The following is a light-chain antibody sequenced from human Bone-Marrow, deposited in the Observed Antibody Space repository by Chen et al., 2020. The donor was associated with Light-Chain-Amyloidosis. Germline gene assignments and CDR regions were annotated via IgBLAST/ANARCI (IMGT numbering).Light chain of an antibody. Sequence: SYVLTQPSSVSVAPGQTATIACGGNNIGSTSVHWYQQTPGQAPLLVGYDESDRPSGIPERLSGYNSGNTATLAISRVEAGDEADYYCQVWDRSSDRPVVGGGTKLTVL. CDR3: QVWDRSSDRPV. CDR2: DES. CDR1: NIGSTS. J-gene: IGLJ3*02. V-gene: IGLV3-21*02.